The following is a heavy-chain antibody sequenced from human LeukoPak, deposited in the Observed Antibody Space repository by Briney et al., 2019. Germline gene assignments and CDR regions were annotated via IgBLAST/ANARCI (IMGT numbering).Heavy chain of an antibody. Sequence: ISGSGGSTYYADSVKGRFTISRDNSKNTLYLQMNSLRAEDTAVYYCAKPPVVVISQYYFDYWGQGTLVTVSS. CDR2: ISGSGGST. J-gene: IGHJ4*02. V-gene: IGHV3-23*01. CDR3: AKPPVVVISQYYFDY. D-gene: IGHD3-22*01.